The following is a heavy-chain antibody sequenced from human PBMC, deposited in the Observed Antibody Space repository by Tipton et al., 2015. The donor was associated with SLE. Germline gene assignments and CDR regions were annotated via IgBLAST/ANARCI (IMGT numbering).Heavy chain of an antibody. V-gene: IGHV4-39*07. CDR1: GGSISSHY. D-gene: IGHD3-16*01. CDR3: ASSRGIDYYYGMDV. J-gene: IGHJ6*02. CDR2: IYYSGST. Sequence: TLSLTCTVSGGSISSHYWSWIRQPPGKGLEWIGSIYYSGSTYYNPSLKSRVTISVDTSKNQFSLKLSSVTAADTAVHYCASSRGIDYYYGMDVWGQGTTVTVSS.